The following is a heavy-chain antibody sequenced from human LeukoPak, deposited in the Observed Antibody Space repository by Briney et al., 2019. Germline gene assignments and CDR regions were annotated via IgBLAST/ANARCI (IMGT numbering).Heavy chain of an antibody. CDR1: GFTFSGYS. Sequence: TGGSLRLSCAASGFTFSGYSMNWVRQAPGKGLEWVSSICSSSSYIYYADSVKGRFTISRDNAKNSLYLQMNSLRVEDTAVYYCARELEEAFDIWGQGTMVTVSS. V-gene: IGHV3-21*01. J-gene: IGHJ3*02. CDR2: ICSSSSYI. CDR3: ARELEEAFDI. D-gene: IGHD3-3*02.